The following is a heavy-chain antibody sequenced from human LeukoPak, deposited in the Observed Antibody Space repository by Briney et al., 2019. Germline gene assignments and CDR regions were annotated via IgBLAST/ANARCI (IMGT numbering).Heavy chain of an antibody. J-gene: IGHJ6*02. CDR1: GFTFDDYA. D-gene: IGHD6-19*01. CDR3: AKNVGSGWYYYYGMDV. Sequence: GGSLRLSCAASGFTFDDYAMHWVRQAPGKGLEWVSLISWDGGSTYYADSVKGRFTIPRDNSKNSLYLQMNSLRAEDTALYYCAKNVGSGWYYYYGMDVWGQGTTVTVSS. V-gene: IGHV3-43D*03. CDR2: ISWDGGST.